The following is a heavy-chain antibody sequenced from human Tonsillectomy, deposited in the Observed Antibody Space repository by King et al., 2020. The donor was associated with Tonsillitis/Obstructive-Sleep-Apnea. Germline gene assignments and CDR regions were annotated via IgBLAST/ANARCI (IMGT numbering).Heavy chain of an antibody. Sequence: VQLGESGGGLEQPGGFLRLSCAASGFTFSIYALGWVRQAPGKGLEWVSFICGSAGSTYYAESVKGRFSISRDNSKNTVYLQMNSLRAEDTAVYYCAKTRDWYFDVWGRGTLVTVSS. CDR3: AKTRDWYFDV. CDR1: GFTFSIYA. CDR2: ICGSAGST. V-gene: IGHV3-23*04. J-gene: IGHJ2*01.